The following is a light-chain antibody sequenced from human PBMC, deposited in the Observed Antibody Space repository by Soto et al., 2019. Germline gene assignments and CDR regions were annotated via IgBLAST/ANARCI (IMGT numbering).Light chain of an antibody. CDR3: AAWDDNLNGPL. CDR1: ISNIGTNS. Sequence: QSVLTQPASVSGSPGQSITISCSGDISNIGTNSVHWYQHLPGTAPKLVIYADSQRPSGVPDRFSGSKSGTSASLAISGLQSEDDADYLCAAWDDNLNGPLFGTGTKVTVL. CDR2: ADS. J-gene: IGLJ1*01. V-gene: IGLV1-44*01.